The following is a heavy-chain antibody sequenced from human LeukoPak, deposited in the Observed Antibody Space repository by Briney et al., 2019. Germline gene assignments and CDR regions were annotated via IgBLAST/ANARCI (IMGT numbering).Heavy chain of an antibody. CDR3: ARMGSHYDNVWGRHRYFDY. Sequence: KASETLSLTCTVSGGSISSYYWSWIRQPPGKGLEWIGYIYYSGSTTYNPSLMSRVTISVDTSKNQFSLKLSSVTAADTALYYCARMGSHYDNVWGRHRYFDYWGQGTLVTVSS. CDR1: GGSISSYY. CDR2: IYYSGST. D-gene: IGHD3-16*02. V-gene: IGHV4-59*01. J-gene: IGHJ4*02.